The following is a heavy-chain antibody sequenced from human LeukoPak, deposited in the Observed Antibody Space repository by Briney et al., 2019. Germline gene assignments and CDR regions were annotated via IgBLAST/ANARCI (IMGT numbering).Heavy chain of an antibody. CDR1: GFTFSSYW. CDR2: IKQDGSEK. J-gene: IGHJ6*03. D-gene: IGHD2-2*01. V-gene: IGHV3-7*01. Sequence: GGSLRLSCAASGFTFSSYWLSWVRQAPGKGLEWVANIKQDGSEKCYVDSVKGRFTISRDNAKNSLYLQMSSLRAEDTAVYYCARVPAADYYYFHMDVWGKGTKVTVSS. CDR3: ARVPAADYYYFHMDV.